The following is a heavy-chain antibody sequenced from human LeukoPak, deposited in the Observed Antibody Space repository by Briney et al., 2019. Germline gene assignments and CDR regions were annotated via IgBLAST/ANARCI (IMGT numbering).Heavy chain of an antibody. CDR1: GFAFRSHS. CDR2: ISGGGSHI. Sequence: GGSLRLSCAASGFAFRSHSMSWGRQSPGKGLEWVSSISGGGSHIYYADSMKGRFTISRDNAKNSLFLQMSSLRAEDTAVYYCARDFRTQLDGYSPPYHFDYWGQGALVTVSS. CDR3: ARDFRTQLDGYSPPYHFDY. V-gene: IGHV3-21*01. J-gene: IGHJ4*02. D-gene: IGHD5-24*01.